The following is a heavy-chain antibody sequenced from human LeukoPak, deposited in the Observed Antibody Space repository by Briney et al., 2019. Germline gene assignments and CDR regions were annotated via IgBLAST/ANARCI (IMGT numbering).Heavy chain of an antibody. D-gene: IGHD1-7*01. CDR2: ISYDGSNK. J-gene: IGHJ4*02. CDR3: AKEAGTTYLDY. Sequence: GGSLRLSCAASEFTFSSYGMHWVRQAPGKGLEWVAVISYDGSNKYYADSVKGRFTISRDNSKNTLYLQMNSLRAEDTAVYYCAKEAGTTYLDYWGQGTLVTVSS. V-gene: IGHV3-30*18. CDR1: EFTFSSYG.